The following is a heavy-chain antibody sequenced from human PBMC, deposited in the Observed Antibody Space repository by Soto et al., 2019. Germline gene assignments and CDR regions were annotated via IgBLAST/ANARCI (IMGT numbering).Heavy chain of an antibody. J-gene: IGHJ4*02. CDR2: ISSSGAFT. Sequence: GGSLRLSCAVSGFTFNSNEMTWVRQAPGKGLEWVSTISSSGAFTYHADSVRGRLTISRDNSKNTVYLQMNSLRAEDTAVYYCVKHQVSLVRGISPFDYWGQGALVTVSS. CDR1: GFTFNSNE. CDR3: VKHQVSLVRGISPFDY. V-gene: IGHV3-23*01. D-gene: IGHD3-10*01.